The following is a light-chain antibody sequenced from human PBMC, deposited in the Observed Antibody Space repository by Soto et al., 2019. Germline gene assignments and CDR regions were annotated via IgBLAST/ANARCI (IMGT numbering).Light chain of an antibody. CDR1: QDISDF. Sequence: DTQMTQSPSSLSASVGDRVTITCQASQDISDFLNWYQQKPGAAPKLLIYDASNLQAGVPSRFSGSGSGTDFTFTISSLQPEDVATYYCQQYDNIPLPFGGGTKVDIK. V-gene: IGKV1-33*01. J-gene: IGKJ4*01. CDR2: DAS. CDR3: QQYDNIPLP.